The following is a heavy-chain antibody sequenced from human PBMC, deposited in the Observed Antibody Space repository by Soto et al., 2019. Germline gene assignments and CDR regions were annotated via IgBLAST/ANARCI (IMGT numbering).Heavy chain of an antibody. Sequence: GGSLRLSCAASGFTFSSYAMSWVRQAPGKGLEWVSAISGSGGSTYYADSVKGRFTISRGNSKNTLYLQMNSLRAEDTAVYYCAKEGGYCSSTSCYGRVYYWGQGTLVTVSS. CDR2: ISGSGGST. V-gene: IGHV3-23*01. D-gene: IGHD2-2*03. CDR1: GFTFSSYA. J-gene: IGHJ4*02. CDR3: AKEGGYCSSTSCYGRVYY.